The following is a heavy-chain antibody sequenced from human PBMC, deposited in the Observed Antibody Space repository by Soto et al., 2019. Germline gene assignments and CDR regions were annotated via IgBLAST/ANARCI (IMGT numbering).Heavy chain of an antibody. D-gene: IGHD3-22*01. Sequence: ASLRLSCAASGFTFSNAWMSWVRQAPGKGLEWVGRIKGEADGGTTDYAAPVKGRIIISRDHSKDTLYLQMNSLKTEDTAVYYCTTGLSNGYYNFDYWGQGTPVTVS. V-gene: IGHV3-15*01. J-gene: IGHJ4*02. CDR1: GFTFSNAW. CDR3: TTGLSNGYYNFDY. CDR2: IKGEADGGTT.